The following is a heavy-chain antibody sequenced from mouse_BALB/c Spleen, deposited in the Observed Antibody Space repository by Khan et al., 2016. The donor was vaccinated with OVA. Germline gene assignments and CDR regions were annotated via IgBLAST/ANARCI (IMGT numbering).Heavy chain of an antibody. CDR1: GFTFSTYA. J-gene: IGHJ3*01. V-gene: IGHV5-9-3*01. D-gene: IGHD2-1*01. CDR2: ISSDGDYT. CDR3: ARSPYGNFAD. Sequence: EVKLVESGGGLVKPGGSLKLSCAASGFTFSTYAMSWVRQTPEKRLEWVATISSDGDYTYFPDNVTGRFTISRDNAKNTRCLHMTSLRAEDTAMYDCARSPYGNFADWGQGTLVTVSA.